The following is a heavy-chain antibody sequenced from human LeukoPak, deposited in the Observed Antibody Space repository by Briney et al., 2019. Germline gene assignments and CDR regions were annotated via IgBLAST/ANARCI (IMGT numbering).Heavy chain of an antibody. CDR3: AKPPPRSNYDMLTGYLFDY. CDR2: ITNSGSNT. CDR1: GFTFSSFV. D-gene: IGHD3-9*01. V-gene: IGHV3-23*01. J-gene: IGHJ4*02. Sequence: GGSLRLSCAASGFTFSSFVMSWVRQAPGKGLEWVSGITNSGSNTYYADSVKGRFTISRDNSKNTLHLQMNSLRAEDTAIYYCAKPPPRSNYDMLTGYLFDYWGQGTLVTVSS.